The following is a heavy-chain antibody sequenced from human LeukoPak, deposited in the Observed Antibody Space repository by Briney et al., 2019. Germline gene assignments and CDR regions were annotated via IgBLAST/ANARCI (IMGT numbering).Heavy chain of an antibody. D-gene: IGHD3-3*01. CDR1: GFTFSSYW. CDR3: ARAEIQTYYDFWSSPSDY. V-gene: IGHV3-7*04. CDR2: IKQDGSEK. Sequence: GGSLRLSCAASGFTFSSYWMSWVRQAPGKGLEWVANIKQDGSEKYYVDSVRGRFTISRDNAKNSLYLQMNSLRAEDTAVYYCARAEIQTYYDFWSSPSDYWGQGTLVTVSS. J-gene: IGHJ4*02.